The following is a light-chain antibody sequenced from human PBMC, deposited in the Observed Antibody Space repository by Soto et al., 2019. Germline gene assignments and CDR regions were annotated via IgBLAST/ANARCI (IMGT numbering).Light chain of an antibody. V-gene: IGLV2-23*02. CDR1: SSDVGSYNH. Sequence: QSALTQPASVSGSPGQSVTISCTGTSSDVGSYNHVYWYQQHPGKAPKLLIYEISKRPSGVSNRFSGSKSGNTASLTIAGLQDEEESEYHCYSSARSSPVVFGGGTKLTVL. CDR3: YSSARSSPVV. CDR2: EIS. J-gene: IGLJ3*02.